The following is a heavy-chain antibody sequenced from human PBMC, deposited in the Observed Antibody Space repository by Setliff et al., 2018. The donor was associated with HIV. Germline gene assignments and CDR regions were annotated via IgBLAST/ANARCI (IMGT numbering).Heavy chain of an antibody. J-gene: IGHJ4*02. CDR1: GGSITSHY. CDR2: IYYSGST. CDR3: ARVDYNFWSGYNFVFDY. V-gene: IGHV4-59*11. Sequence: SETLSLTCTVSGGSITSHYWSWIRHPQGKGLEWIGSIYYSGSTNYNPSLKSRVTISVDTSKNQFSLKLSSVTAADTAVYYCARVDYNFWSGYNFVFDYWGQGTLVTVSS. D-gene: IGHD3-3*01.